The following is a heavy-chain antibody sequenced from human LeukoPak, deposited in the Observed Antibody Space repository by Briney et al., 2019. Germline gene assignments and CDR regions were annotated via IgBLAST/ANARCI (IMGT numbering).Heavy chain of an antibody. Sequence: GGSLRLSCAVSGFAFGSEVMSWVRQSPGKGLEWVANIKQDGSEKYYVDSVKGRFTISRDNAKNSLYLQMNSLRAEDTAVYYCARDGDRGGYIWGQGTLVTVSS. CDR3: ARDGDRGGYI. CDR1: GFAFGSEV. D-gene: IGHD5-24*01. CDR2: IKQDGSEK. J-gene: IGHJ4*02. V-gene: IGHV3-7*01.